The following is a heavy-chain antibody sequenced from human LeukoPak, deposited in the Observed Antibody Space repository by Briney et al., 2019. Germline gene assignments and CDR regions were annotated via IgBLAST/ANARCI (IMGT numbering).Heavy chain of an antibody. CDR1: GGSISSGNYF. CDR3: ARSSDAFTIVAY. V-gene: IGHV4-61*02. Sequence: SETLSLTCIVSGGSISSGNYFWTWIRQPAGKRLEWIGRISSSGGTDYNPSVRSRLTISLDTSKNQFSLRLTSVTAADTAMYYCARSSDAFTIVAYWGQGALVTVSS. CDR2: ISSSGGT. J-gene: IGHJ4*02. D-gene: IGHD2-15*01.